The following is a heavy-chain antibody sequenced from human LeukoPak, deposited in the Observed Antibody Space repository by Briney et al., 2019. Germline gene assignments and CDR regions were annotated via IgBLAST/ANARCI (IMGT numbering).Heavy chain of an antibody. D-gene: IGHD1-14*01. V-gene: IGHV3-66*01. Sequence: GGSLRLSCAASGFTVSSNYMSWGRQAPGKGLEWVSIIYTAGTTYYADSVRGRFTISRDNSKNTLYLQMNSLSAEDTAVFYCARAIRGYYFDSWGQGALVTVSS. CDR2: IYTAGTT. CDR3: ARAIRGYYFDS. CDR1: GFTVSSNY. J-gene: IGHJ4*02.